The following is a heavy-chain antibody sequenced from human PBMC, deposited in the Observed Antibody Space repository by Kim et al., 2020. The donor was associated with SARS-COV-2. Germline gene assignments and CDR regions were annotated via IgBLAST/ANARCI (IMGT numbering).Heavy chain of an antibody. D-gene: IGHD3-22*01. CDR2: IYYSGST. V-gene: IGHV4-39*07. CDR1: GGSISSSSYY. J-gene: IGHJ3*02. Sequence: SETLSLTCTVSGGSISSSSYYWGWIRQPPGKGLEWIGSIYYSGSTYYNPSLKSRVTISVDTSKNQFSLKLSSVTAADTAVYYCARDRFGYYRALDDAFD. CDR3: ARDRFGYYRALDDAFD.